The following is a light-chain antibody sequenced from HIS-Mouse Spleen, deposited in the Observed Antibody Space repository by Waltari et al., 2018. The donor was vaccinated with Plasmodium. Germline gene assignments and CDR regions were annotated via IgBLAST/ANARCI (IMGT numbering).Light chain of an antibody. CDR2: KAS. Sequence: DIQMTQSPSTLSASVGDRVTITCRASHSISSWLAWYQQKPGKAPKLLIYKASSLESGVPSRFSGSGSGTEFTLTISSLQPDDFATYYCQQYNSYSTCGQGTKLEIK. CDR3: QQYNSYST. J-gene: IGKJ2*01. V-gene: IGKV1-5*03. CDR1: HSISSW.